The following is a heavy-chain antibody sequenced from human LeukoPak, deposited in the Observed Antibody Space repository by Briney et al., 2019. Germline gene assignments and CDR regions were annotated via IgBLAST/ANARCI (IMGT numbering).Heavy chain of an antibody. Sequence: PAETLSLTCTVSGGSISRTSYYWAWIRQPPGKGLEWIGSMYYTGTTYYSPSLKSRVTISVDKSKNQFSLKLNSVTAADTAVYYCARPLPENSDDAFHIWGQGTMVTVSS. CDR2: MYYTGTT. CDR1: GGSISRTSYY. V-gene: IGHV4-39*01. J-gene: IGHJ3*02. D-gene: IGHD2-15*01. CDR3: ARPLPENSDDAFHI.